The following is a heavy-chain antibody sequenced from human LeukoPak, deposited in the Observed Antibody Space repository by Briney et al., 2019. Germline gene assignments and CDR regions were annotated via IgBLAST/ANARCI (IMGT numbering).Heavy chain of an antibody. V-gene: IGHV1-2*02. CDR2: INPNSGGT. Sequence: ASVKVSCTASGYTFTGYYMHWVRQAPGQGLEWMGWINPNSGGTNYAQKFQGRVTMTRDTSISTAYMELSRLRSDDTAVYYCARLGYGDYSNWFDPWGQGTLVTVSS. D-gene: IGHD4-17*01. J-gene: IGHJ5*02. CDR1: GYTFTGYY. CDR3: ARLGYGDYSNWFDP.